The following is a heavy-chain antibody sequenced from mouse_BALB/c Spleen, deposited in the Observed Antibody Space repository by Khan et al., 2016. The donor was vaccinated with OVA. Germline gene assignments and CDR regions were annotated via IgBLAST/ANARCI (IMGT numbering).Heavy chain of an antibody. V-gene: IGHV1-4*01. CDR3: ARTHER. CDR1: GYTFTSYT. CDR2: INPSSGYT. Sequence: VQRVESGAELARPGASVKMSCKASGYTFTSYTMHWVKQRPGQGLEWIGYINPSSGYTKYNQKFKDKATLTADKSSSTAYMQLSSLTSEDSAVYYGARTHERWGQGTTLTVSS. J-gene: IGHJ2*01.